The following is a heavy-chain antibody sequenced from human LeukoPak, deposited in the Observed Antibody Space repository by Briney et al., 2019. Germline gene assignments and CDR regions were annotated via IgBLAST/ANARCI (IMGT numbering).Heavy chain of an antibody. D-gene: IGHD3-22*01. J-gene: IGHJ4*02. CDR1: GYTFTSYG. CDR3: ASNTGSDSSGYAY. CDR2: ISAYSGDT. V-gene: IGHV1-18*01. Sequence: GASVKVSCKASGYTFTSYGISWVRQAPGQGLEWMGWISAYSGDTNYAQKPQDRVTMTTDTSTRTAYMELRTLRSDDTAVYYCASNTGSDSSGYAYWGQGTLVTVSS.